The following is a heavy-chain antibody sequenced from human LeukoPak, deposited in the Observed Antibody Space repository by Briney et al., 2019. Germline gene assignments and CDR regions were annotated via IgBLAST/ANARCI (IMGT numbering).Heavy chain of an antibody. V-gene: IGHV3-30*02. CDR2: IWYGGSNK. Sequence: GGSLRLSCAASGFTFSSYGMHWVRQAPGKGLEWVAVIWYGGSNKYYADSVKGRFTISRDNSKNTLYLQMNSLRAEDTAVYYCAKESMVRGVMEYWGQGTLVTVSS. D-gene: IGHD3-10*01. J-gene: IGHJ4*02. CDR1: GFTFSSYG. CDR3: AKESMVRGVMEY.